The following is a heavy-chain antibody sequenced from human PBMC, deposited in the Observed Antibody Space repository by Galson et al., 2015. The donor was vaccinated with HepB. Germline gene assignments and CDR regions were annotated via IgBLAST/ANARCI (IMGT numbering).Heavy chain of an antibody. Sequence: SLRLSCAASGFTLTSYSMNWVRQAPGKGLEWVSSIIGRSSYIYYGYSVKGRFTISSDNAKISLYLQMNSLSAEDAALYYCARGVRGVIIWGQGALVTVSS. J-gene: IGHJ4*02. D-gene: IGHD3-10*01. CDR1: GFTLTSYS. CDR2: IIGRSSYI. V-gene: IGHV3-21*01. CDR3: ARGVRGVII.